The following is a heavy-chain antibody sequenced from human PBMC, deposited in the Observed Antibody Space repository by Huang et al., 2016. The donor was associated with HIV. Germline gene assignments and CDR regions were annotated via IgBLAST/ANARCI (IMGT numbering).Heavy chain of an antibody. J-gene: IGHJ4*02. CDR2: IYSGGNT. D-gene: IGHD6-19*01. V-gene: IGHV4-4*07. Sequence: QVQLQESGPGLVKPSETLSLTCTVSGDSISEYYWSWIRQPAGKGLEWIGRIYSGGNTSYSPSLKSRVTMSVDTSKNQFSLKVSSVTAADTAVYFCARDAGGYNSGWYSDYFDYWGQGTLVTVSS. CDR3: ARDAGGYNSGWYSDYFDY. CDR1: GDSISEYY.